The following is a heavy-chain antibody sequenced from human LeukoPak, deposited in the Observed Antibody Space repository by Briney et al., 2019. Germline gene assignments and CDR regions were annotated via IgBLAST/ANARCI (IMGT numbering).Heavy chain of an antibody. CDR1: GFTFSSYG. CDR3: AKDINYEPPFDY. V-gene: IGHV3-30*02. J-gene: IGHJ4*02. D-gene: IGHD1-7*01. CDR2: IRYDGSNK. Sequence: GGSLRLSCAASGFTFSSYGMHWVRQAPGKGLEWVAFIRYDGSNKYYADSVKGRFTISRDNSKNTLYLQMNSLRAEDTAVYYCAKDINYEPPFDYWGQGTLVTVSS.